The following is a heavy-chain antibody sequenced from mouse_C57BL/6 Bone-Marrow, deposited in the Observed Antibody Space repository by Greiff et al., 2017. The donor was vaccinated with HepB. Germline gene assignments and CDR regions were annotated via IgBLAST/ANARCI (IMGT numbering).Heavy chain of an antibody. CDR3: ARDRGTVVAHWYFDV. Sequence: EVKVEESGVGLVKPGGSLKLSCAASGFTFSSYAMSWVRQTPEKRLEWVATISDGGSYTYYPDNVKGRFTISRDNAKNNLYLQMSHLKSEDTAMYYCARDRGTVVAHWYFDVWGTGTTVTVSS. J-gene: IGHJ1*03. CDR1: GFTFSSYA. CDR2: ISDGGSYT. V-gene: IGHV5-4*01. D-gene: IGHD1-1*01.